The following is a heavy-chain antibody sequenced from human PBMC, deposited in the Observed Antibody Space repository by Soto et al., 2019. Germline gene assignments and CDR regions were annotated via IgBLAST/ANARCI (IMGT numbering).Heavy chain of an antibody. V-gene: IGHV3-23*01. Sequence: GGSLRLSCAASGFTFSSYAMSWVRQAPGKGLEWVSAISGSGGSTYYADSVKGRFTISRDNSKNTLYLQMNSLRAEDTAVYYCAKDWDKVGELLIPFDYWGQGTLVTVSS. CDR2: ISGSGGST. D-gene: IGHD3-10*01. J-gene: IGHJ4*02. CDR1: GFTFSSYA. CDR3: AKDWDKVGELLIPFDY.